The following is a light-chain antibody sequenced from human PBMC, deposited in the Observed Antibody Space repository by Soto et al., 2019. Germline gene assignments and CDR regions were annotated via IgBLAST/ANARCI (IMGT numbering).Light chain of an antibody. Sequence: QSALTQPASVSGSPGQSINVSCTGASSDVANDKFVSWYQQHPGKAPKLMIYEGTKRPSGVSDRFSASKSGDTASLTISGLQAEDEADYYCCSYAQSDNHNYVFGTGTKVTLL. CDR1: SSDVANDKF. CDR2: EGT. CDR3: CSYAQSDNHNYV. V-gene: IGLV2-23*01. J-gene: IGLJ1*01.